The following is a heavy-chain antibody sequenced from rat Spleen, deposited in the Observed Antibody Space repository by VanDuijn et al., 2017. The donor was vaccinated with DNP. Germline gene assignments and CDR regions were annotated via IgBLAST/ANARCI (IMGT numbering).Heavy chain of an antibody. CDR2: ISPSGRTT. CDR3: ATHGAYIGLNWFAS. CDR1: GFTFSNHD. V-gene: IGHV5-19*01. Sequence: EVQLVESGGGLVQPGRTLKLSCAASGFTFSNHDMAWVRQAPTKGLEWVAFISPSGRTTYYRDSVKGRFTISRDNAKSTLHLQMDSLRSEDTATYYCATHGAYIGLNWFASWGQGTLVTVSS. D-gene: IGHD1-7*01. J-gene: IGHJ3*01.